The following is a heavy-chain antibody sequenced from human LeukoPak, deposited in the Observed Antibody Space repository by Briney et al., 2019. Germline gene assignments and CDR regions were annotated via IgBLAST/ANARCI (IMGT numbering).Heavy chain of an antibody. D-gene: IGHD6-25*01. CDR3: ARSAPAGFSYYSYYMDV. CDR1: GFTFSIYA. CDR2: INSDGSST. V-gene: IGHV3-74*01. J-gene: IGHJ6*03. Sequence: GGSLRLSCAASGFTFSIYAMSWVRQAPGKGLVWVSRINSDGSSTTYADSVKGRFTISRDNAKNTVYLQMNSLRAEDTAVYYCARSAPAGFSYYSYYMDVWGKGTTVTISS.